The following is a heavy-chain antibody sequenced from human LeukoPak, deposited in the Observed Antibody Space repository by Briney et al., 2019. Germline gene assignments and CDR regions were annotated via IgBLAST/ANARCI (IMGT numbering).Heavy chain of an antibody. CDR1: GFTFSSYS. Sequence: PGGSLRLSCAASGFTFSSYSMNWVRQAPGKGLEWVSYITTTGSTVYYADSVKGRFTISRDNSKNTLYLQMNSLRAEDTAVYYCAKDPGIAVAGDYFDYWGQGTLVTVSS. D-gene: IGHD6-19*01. V-gene: IGHV3-48*01. J-gene: IGHJ4*02. CDR2: ITTTGSTV. CDR3: AKDPGIAVAGDYFDY.